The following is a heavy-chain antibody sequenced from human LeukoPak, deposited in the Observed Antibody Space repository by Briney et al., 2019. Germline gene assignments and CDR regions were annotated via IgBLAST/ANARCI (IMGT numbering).Heavy chain of an antibody. V-gene: IGHV3-30-3*01. Sequence: GRSLRLSCAASGFTFSSYAIHWVRQAPGKGLEWVAVISYDGSNKYYADSVKGRFTISRDNSKNTLYLQMNSLRAEDTAVYYCARDQTVGATSDYWGQGTLVTVSS. CDR2: ISYDGSNK. CDR3: ARDQTVGATSDY. D-gene: IGHD1-26*01. CDR1: GFTFSSYA. J-gene: IGHJ4*02.